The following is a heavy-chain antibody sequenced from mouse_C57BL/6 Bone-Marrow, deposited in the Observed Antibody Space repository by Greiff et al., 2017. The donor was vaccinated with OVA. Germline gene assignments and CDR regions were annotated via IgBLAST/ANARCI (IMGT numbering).Heavy chain of an antibody. D-gene: IGHD4-1*01. CDR2: IDPSDSYT. J-gene: IGHJ2*01. V-gene: IGHV1-69*01. Sequence: QVQLQQPGAELVKPGASVKMSCKASGYTFTSYWMHWVKQRPGQGLEWIGEIDPSDSYTNYNQKFKGKSTLTVDKSSSTAYMQLSSLTSEDSAVYYCARWEGILDYWGQGTTLTVSS. CDR3: ARWEGILDY. CDR1: GYTFTSYW.